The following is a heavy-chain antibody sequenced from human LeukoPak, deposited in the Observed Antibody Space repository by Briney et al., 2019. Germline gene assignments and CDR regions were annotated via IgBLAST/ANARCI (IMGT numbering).Heavy chain of an antibody. CDR3: ARLGNPYYYYYMDV. Sequence: SETLSLTYAVYGGSFSGYYWSWIRQPPGKGLEWIGEINHSGSTNYNPSLKSRVTISVDTSKNQFSLKLSSVTAADTAVYYCARLGNPYYYYYMDVWGKGTTVTISS. CDR1: GGSFSGYY. V-gene: IGHV4-34*01. D-gene: IGHD4-23*01. CDR2: INHSGST. J-gene: IGHJ6*03.